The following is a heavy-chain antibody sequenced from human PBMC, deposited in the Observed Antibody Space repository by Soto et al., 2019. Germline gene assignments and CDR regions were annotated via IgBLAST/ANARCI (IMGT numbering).Heavy chain of an antibody. CDR1: GGSFSGYC. J-gene: IGHJ3*02. V-gene: IGHV4-34*01. Sequence: SETLSLTCAVYGGSFSGYCWSWIRKPPGKGLEWIGEINHSGSTNYNPSLKSRVTISVDTSKTQFPLKLSSVTAADTAVYYCARGETGTTYTFDIWGQGTMVTVSS. CDR3: ARGETGTTYTFDI. CDR2: INHSGST. D-gene: IGHD1-7*01.